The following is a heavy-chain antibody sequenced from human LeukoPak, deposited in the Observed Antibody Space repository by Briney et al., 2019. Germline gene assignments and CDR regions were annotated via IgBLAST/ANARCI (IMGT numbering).Heavy chain of an antibody. V-gene: IGHV1-8*01. Sequence: GSVKVSCKASGYTFTSYDINWVRQATGQGLEWMGWMNPNSGNTGYAQKFQGRVTMTRNTSINTAYMELSSLRSEDTAVYYCARVLYSSSWYGDYNWFDPWGQGTLVTVSS. CDR3: ARVLYSSSWYGDYNWFDP. CDR1: GYTFTSYD. D-gene: IGHD6-13*01. CDR2: MNPNSGNT. J-gene: IGHJ5*02.